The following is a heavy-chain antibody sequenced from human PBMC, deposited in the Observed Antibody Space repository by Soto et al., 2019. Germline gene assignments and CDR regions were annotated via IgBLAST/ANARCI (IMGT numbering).Heavy chain of an antibody. D-gene: IGHD4-17*01. J-gene: IGHJ6*02. CDR2: IIPIFGTA. CDR3: ARSTTVPTVQPPDGMDV. CDR1: GGTFSSYA. V-gene: IGHV1-69*01. Sequence: QVQLVQSGAEVKKPGSSVKGSCKASGGTFSSYAISWVRQAPGQGLEWMGGIIPIFGTANYAQKFQGRVTITADESTSTAYMELSSLRAEDTAVYYCARSTTVPTVQPPDGMDVWGQGTTVTVSS.